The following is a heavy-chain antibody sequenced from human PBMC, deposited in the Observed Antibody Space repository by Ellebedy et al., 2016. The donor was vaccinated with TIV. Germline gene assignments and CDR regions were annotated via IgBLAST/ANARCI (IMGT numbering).Heavy chain of an antibody. V-gene: IGHV3-43*01. CDR1: GFTFEEYS. J-gene: IGHJ6*02. Sequence: GGSLRLXCVASGFTFEEYSLHWVRQAPGKGLEWVSLISGDGTGAYYVDSVKGRFTISRDNSKNSLYLQMNSLRTEDTALYYCAKDSRSSWYGYYYYGMDVWGQGTTVTVSS. D-gene: IGHD6-13*01. CDR2: ISGDGTGA. CDR3: AKDSRSSWYGYYYYGMDV.